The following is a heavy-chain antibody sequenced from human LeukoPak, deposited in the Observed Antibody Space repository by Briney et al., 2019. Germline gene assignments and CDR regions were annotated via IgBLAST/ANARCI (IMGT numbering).Heavy chain of an antibody. J-gene: IGHJ6*03. CDR2: IYYSGST. Sequence: SETLSLTCTVSGGSISSYYWSWIRQPPGKGLEWIGYIYYSGSTNYNPSLKSRVTISVDTSKKQLSLKLSSVTAADTAVYYCAREYSCGPYYYYYYMDVWGKGTTVTVSS. V-gene: IGHV4-59*01. CDR3: AREYSCGPYYYYYYMDV. D-gene: IGHD5-18*01. CDR1: GGSISSYY.